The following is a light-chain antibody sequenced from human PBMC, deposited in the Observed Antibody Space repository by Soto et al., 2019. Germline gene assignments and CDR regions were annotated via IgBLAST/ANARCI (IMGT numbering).Light chain of an antibody. J-gene: IGKJ3*01. Sequence: DIVMTQSPATLSVSPGERATLSCRASQSVSSNLAWYQQKPGQAPRLLVYGASTRATGIPARFSGSGSGTEFILTISSLQSEDFALYYCQQYNNWPSVTFGPGTKVDIK. CDR3: QQYNNWPSVT. CDR2: GAS. CDR1: QSVSSN. V-gene: IGKV3-15*01.